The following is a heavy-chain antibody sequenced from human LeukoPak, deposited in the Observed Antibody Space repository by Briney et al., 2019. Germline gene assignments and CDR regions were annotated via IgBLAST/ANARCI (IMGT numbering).Heavy chain of an antibody. D-gene: IGHD1-26*01. CDR2: IYYSGST. V-gene: IGHV4-59*05. J-gene: IGHJ6*03. CDR3: AREIVGATSSYYMDV. CDR1: GFTFSTYSMN. Sequence: KPGGSLRLSCAASGFTFSTYSMNWVRQAPGKGLEWIGSIYYSGSTYYNPSLKSRVTISVDTSKNQFSLKLSSVTAADTAVYYCAREIVGATSSYYMDVWGKGTTVTVSS.